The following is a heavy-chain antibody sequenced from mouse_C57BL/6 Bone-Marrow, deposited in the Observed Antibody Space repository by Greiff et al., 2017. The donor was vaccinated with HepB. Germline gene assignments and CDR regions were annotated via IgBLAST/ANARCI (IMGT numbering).Heavy chain of an antibody. V-gene: IGHV14-3*01. CDR3: AFYYDYGRFAY. CDR1: GFNIKNTY. CDR2: IAPANGNT. J-gene: IGHJ3*01. D-gene: IGHD2-4*01. Sequence: EVKLQESVAALVRPGASVKLSCTASGFNIKNTYMHWVKQRPEQGLEWIGRIAPANGNTKYAPKFQGKATITADTSSNTAYLPLSSLTSEDTAIYYCAFYYDYGRFAYWGQGTLVTVSA.